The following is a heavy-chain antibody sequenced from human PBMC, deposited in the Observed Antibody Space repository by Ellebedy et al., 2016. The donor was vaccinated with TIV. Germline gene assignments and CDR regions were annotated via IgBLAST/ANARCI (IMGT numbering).Heavy chain of an antibody. V-gene: IGHV3-23*01. Sequence: GESLKISXAASGFTFSSYSMNWVRQAPGKGLEWVSAISGSGGSTYYADSVKGRFTISRDNSKNTLYLQMNSLRAEDTAVYYCARGYCTGGSCYSSFDYWGQGTLVTVSS. D-gene: IGHD2-15*01. J-gene: IGHJ4*02. CDR2: ISGSGGST. CDR1: GFTFSSYS. CDR3: ARGYCTGGSCYSSFDY.